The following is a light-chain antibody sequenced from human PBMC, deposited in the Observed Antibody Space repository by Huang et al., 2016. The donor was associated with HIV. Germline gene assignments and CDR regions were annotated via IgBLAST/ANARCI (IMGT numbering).Light chain of an antibody. CDR2: GAS. CDR3: QQYNNFYT. Sequence: EIVLTQSPATLSVSPGERATLSCRASQSVSGSLAWYQQKPGQAPRLLIYGASTRATGGPGRFSGSGAGTEFTLTISSLQSEDFAVYYCQQYNNFYTFGPGTRVDIK. V-gene: IGKV3-15*01. J-gene: IGKJ3*01. CDR1: QSVSGS.